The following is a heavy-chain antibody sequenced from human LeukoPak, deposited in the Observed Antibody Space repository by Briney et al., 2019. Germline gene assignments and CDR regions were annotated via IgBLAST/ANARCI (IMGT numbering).Heavy chain of an antibody. Sequence: GGSLRLSCAASGFTFSSYAMSWVRQAPGKGLEWVSAISGSGGSTYYADSVKGRFTISRDNSKNTLYLQMSSLRAEDTAVYYCANGDYYDSSGYYPTFGYWGQGTLVTVSS. V-gene: IGHV3-23*01. CDR3: ANGDYYDSSGYYPTFGY. CDR2: ISGSGGST. D-gene: IGHD3-22*01. CDR1: GFTFSSYA. J-gene: IGHJ4*02.